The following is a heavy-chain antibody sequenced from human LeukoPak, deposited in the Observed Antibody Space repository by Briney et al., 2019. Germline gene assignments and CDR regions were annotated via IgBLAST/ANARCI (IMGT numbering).Heavy chain of an antibody. CDR3: ARLVGGTVDY. J-gene: IGHJ4*02. CDR1: GYNFSGYW. D-gene: IGHD1-26*01. V-gene: IGHV5-10-1*01. Sequence: GESLMISCEGSGYNFSGYWMSWARQMPGKGLEWMGRIDPSDSYTNYSPSFQGHVTISTDTSIGTAYLQWSSLKASDTAKYYCARLVGGTVDYWGQGTLVTVSS. CDR2: IDPSDSYT.